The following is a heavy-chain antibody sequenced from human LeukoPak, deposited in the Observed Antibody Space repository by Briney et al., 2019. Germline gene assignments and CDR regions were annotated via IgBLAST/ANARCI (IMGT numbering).Heavy chain of an antibody. V-gene: IGHV3-48*03. CDR2: ISSSGRTK. CDR3: ARAPYCGGDCYPPGFDY. CDR1: GFTFSSYG. D-gene: IGHD2-21*02. J-gene: IGHJ4*02. Sequence: TGGSLRLSCAASGFTFSSYGMNWVRQAPGKGLERVSYISSSGRTKFYADSVKGRFTISRDNAKNSLYLQMDSLRAGDTALYYCARAPYCGGDCYPPGFDYWGQGTLVTVSS.